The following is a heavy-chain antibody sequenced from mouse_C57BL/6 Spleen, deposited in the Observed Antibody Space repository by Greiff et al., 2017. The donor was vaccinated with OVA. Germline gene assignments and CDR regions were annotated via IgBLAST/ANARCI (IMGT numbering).Heavy chain of an antibody. D-gene: IGHD1-1*01. CDR3: ARHGTVVARYAMDY. CDR1: GFTFSSYT. V-gene: IGHV5-9*01. Sequence: EVKLVESGGGLVKPGGSLKLSCAASGFTFSSYTMSWVRQTPEKRLEWVATISGGGGNTYYPDSVKGRFTISRDNAKHTLYLQMSSLRSEDTALYDCARHGTVVARYAMDYWGQGTSVTVSS. J-gene: IGHJ4*01. CDR2: ISGGGGNT.